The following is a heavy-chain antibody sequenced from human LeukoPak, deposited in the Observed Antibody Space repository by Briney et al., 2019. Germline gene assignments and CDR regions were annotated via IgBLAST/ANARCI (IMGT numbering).Heavy chain of an antibody. CDR1: GGSISSDDYY. V-gene: IGHV4-30-4*01. CDR2: IYYSGRT. D-gene: IGHD2-2*01. CDR3: ARGSPYCGSSTSRCGLDY. Sequence: SETLSLTCIVSGGSISSDDYYWSWIRQPPGKGLEWIGYIYYSGRTYHNPSLKSRVTISVDTSKNQISLKLSSVTAADTAVYYCARGSPYCGSSTSRCGLDYWGQGTLVTVSS. J-gene: IGHJ4*02.